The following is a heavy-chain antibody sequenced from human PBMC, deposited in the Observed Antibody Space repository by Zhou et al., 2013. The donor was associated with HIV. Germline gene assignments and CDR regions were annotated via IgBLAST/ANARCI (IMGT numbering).Heavy chain of an antibody. Sequence: QAHLEQSGPEVKGPGASVRVSCKTSDDTSFTSGINWVRQAPGQGLEWLGWISPYNGKTYYTQNLQGRLTVTTDSSTTIVYIGPEVPXNRRHGHLFCSTDVSARHGASDIWAKGHRSPSLQ. CDR2: ISPYNGKT. V-gene: IGHV1-18*01. CDR3: STDVSARHGASDI. CDR1: DDTSFTSG. J-gene: IGHJ3*02.